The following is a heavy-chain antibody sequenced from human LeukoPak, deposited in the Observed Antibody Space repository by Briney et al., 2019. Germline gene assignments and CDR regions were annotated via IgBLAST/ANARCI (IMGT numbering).Heavy chain of an antibody. V-gene: IGHV4-34*01. CDR3: ARETVLLWFGELNNAYYFDY. CDR2: INHSGST. J-gene: IGHJ4*02. CDR1: GGSFSGYY. Sequence: SETLSLTCAVYGGSFSGYYWSWIRQPPGKGLEWIGEINHSGSTNYNPSLKSRVTISVDTSKNQFSLKLSSVTAADTAVYYCARETVLLWFGELNNAYYFDYWGQGTLVTVSS. D-gene: IGHD3-10*01.